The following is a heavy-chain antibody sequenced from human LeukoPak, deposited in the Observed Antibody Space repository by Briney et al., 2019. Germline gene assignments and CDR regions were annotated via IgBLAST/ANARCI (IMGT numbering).Heavy chain of an antibody. CDR2: IYYSGTT. D-gene: IGHD5-12*01. J-gene: IGHJ4*02. CDR1: GGSISSSSYY. Sequence: SETLSLTCTVSGGSISSSSYYWGWIRQPPGKGLEWIGSIYYSGTTYYNPSLKSRVTISVDTSKNQFSLKLSSVTAADTAVYYCARDGYSGSDALWGQGTLVTVSS. CDR3: ARDGYSGSDAL. V-gene: IGHV4-39*02.